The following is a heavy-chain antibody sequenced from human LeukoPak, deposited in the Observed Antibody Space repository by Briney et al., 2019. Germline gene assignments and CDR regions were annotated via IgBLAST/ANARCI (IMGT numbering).Heavy chain of an antibody. CDR1: GFTFSDDY. Sequence: GGSLRLSCAASGFTFSDDYMSWIRQVPGKGLEWVSYIANSGRTFYYADSVKGRFTISRDNTKKSLYLQMNNLRAEDTAIYYCARGARRYGDFDSWGQGTLVTVSS. CDR2: IANSGRTF. D-gene: IGHD4-17*01. V-gene: IGHV3-11*01. CDR3: ARGARRYGDFDS. J-gene: IGHJ5*01.